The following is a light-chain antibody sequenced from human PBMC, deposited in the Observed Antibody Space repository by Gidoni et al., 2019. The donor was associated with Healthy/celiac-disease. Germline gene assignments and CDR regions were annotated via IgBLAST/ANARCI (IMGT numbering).Light chain of an antibody. CDR3: QQYHNWPPLT. CDR2: GAS. J-gene: IGKJ4*01. V-gene: IGKV3-15*01. CDR1: QSVSSD. Sequence: ETVMTQSPATLSVSPGERATLSCRASQSVSSDLAWYQQKPGQAPRLLIYGASTRATGIPARFSGSGSGTEFTLTISSLQSQDFAVYYCQQYHNWPPLTFXGXTKVEIK.